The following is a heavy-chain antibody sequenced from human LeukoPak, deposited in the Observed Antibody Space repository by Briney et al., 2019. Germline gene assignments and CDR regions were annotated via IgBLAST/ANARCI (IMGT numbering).Heavy chain of an antibody. Sequence: EASVKVSCKASGYTFTGYYMHWVRQAPGQGLEWMGWINPNSGGTNYAQKFQGRVTMTRDTSISTAYMELSRLRSDDTAVYYCARVWSGYYRYWGQGTLVTVSS. V-gene: IGHV1-2*02. D-gene: IGHD3-3*01. CDR2: INPNSGGT. J-gene: IGHJ4*02. CDR1: GYTFTGYY. CDR3: ARVWSGYYRY.